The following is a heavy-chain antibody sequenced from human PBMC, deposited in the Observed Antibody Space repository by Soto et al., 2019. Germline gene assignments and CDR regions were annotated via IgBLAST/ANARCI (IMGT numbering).Heavy chain of an antibody. V-gene: IGHV1-2*04. Sequence: GASVKVSCKASGYTFTGYYMHWVRQAPGQGLEWMGWINPNSGGTNYAQKFQGWVTMTRDTSISTAYMELSRLRSDDTAVYYCARETTVTSLGMDVWGQGTTVTVSS. J-gene: IGHJ6*02. CDR3: ARETTVTSLGMDV. CDR1: GYTFTGYY. D-gene: IGHD4-4*01. CDR2: INPNSGGT.